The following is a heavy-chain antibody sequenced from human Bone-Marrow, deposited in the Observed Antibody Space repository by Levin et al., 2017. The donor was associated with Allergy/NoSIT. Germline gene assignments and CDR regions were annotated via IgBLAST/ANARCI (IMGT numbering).Heavy chain of an antibody. J-gene: IGHJ6*03. CDR3: ARPRDYYMDV. Sequence: GGSLRLSCKGSGYTFTSYFIAWVRQMPGKGLEWLGRIDPTDSFINYNPSVEGHVTIAADKSTNTAYLQWDSLKASDSAVYFCARPRDYYMDVWGKGTSVTVSS. V-gene: IGHV5-10-1*01. CDR1: GYTFTSYF. CDR2: IDPTDSFI.